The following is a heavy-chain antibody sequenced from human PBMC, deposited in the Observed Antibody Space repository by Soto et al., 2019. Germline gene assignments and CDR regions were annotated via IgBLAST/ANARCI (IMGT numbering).Heavy chain of an antibody. V-gene: IGHV4-4*02. CDR1: GGSISSSNG. J-gene: IGHJ5*02. Sequence: SETQSLTCAVSGGSISSSNGWSWVRQPPGKGLEWIGEIYHSGSTNYNPSLKSRVTISVDKSKNQFSLKLSSVTAADTAVYYCARRACNIAVAVGQICWFDPWGQGTQVTVSS. CDR3: ARRACNIAVAVGQICWFDP. CDR2: IYHSGST. D-gene: IGHD6-19*01.